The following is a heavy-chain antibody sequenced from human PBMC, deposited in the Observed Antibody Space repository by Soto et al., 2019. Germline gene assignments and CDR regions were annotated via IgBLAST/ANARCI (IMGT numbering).Heavy chain of an antibody. CDR1: GGSISSSSYY. V-gene: IGHV4-39*01. D-gene: IGHD6-6*01. CDR3: ASVARRWGYFDY. CDR2: IYYSGST. J-gene: IGHJ4*02. Sequence: QLQLQESGPGLVKPSETLSLTCTVSGGSISSSSYYWGWIRQPPGKGLEWIGSIYYSGSTYYNPSLKSRVTISVDTSKNQFSLKLSSVTAADTAVYYCASVARRWGYFDYWGQGTLVTVSS.